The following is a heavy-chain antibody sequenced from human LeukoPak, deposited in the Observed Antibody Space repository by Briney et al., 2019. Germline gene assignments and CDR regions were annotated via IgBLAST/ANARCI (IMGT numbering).Heavy chain of an antibody. Sequence: ASVKVSCKASGYTFTSYGISWVRQAPGQGLKWMGWISAYNGNTNYAQKLQGRVTMTTDTSTSTAYMELRSLRSDDTAVYYCARVHYDSSGYVYYFDYWGQGTLVTVSS. J-gene: IGHJ4*02. V-gene: IGHV1-18*01. CDR2: ISAYNGNT. CDR3: ARVHYDSSGYVYYFDY. D-gene: IGHD3-22*01. CDR1: GYTFTSYG.